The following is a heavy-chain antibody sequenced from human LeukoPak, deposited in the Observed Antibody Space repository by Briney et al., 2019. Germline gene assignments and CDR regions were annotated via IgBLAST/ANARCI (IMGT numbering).Heavy chain of an antibody. CDR3: THVITTATGPMDV. J-gene: IGHJ6*02. CDR2: IRRKVNGGIT. Sequence: AGGSLRLSCTASEFTFGDDAMSWVRQAPGKGLEWVGFIRRKVNGGITEYAASVKGRFTISRDDSKSIAYLQMNSLKTEDTAVYYCTHVITTATGPMDVWGQGTTVTVPS. V-gene: IGHV3-49*04. CDR1: EFTFGDDA. D-gene: IGHD4-17*01.